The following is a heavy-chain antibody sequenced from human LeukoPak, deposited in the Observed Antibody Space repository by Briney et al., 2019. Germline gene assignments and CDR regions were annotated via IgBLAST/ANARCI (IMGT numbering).Heavy chain of an antibody. Sequence: SVKVSCKASGGTFSSYAISWVRQAPGQGLEWMGGIIPIFGTANYAQKFQGRVTITADESTSTAYMELSSLRSEDTAVYYCARGFSEQLDYYYYMDVWGKGTTVTVSS. CDR3: ARGFSEQLDYYYYMDV. D-gene: IGHD6-6*01. CDR1: GGTFSSYA. V-gene: IGHV1-69*13. J-gene: IGHJ6*03. CDR2: IIPIFGTA.